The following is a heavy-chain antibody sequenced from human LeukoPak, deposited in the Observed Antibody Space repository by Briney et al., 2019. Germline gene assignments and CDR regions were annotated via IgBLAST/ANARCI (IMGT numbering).Heavy chain of an antibody. J-gene: IGHJ4*02. Sequence: GGSLRLSCAASGFTFNTYGMHWVRQAPGEGLEWVAVTSNDGILKYYADSVKGRFTISRDNSKNTLYLQSNSLRVEDTALYYCAKEYGDFQGFDYWGQGALVTVSS. CDR1: GFTFNTYG. D-gene: IGHD2-21*02. CDR2: TSNDGILK. CDR3: AKEYGDFQGFDY. V-gene: IGHV3-30*18.